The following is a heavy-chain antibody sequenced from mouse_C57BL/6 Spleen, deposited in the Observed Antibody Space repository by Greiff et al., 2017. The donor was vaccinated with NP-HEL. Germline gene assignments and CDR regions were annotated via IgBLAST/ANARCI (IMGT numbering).Heavy chain of an antibody. CDR2: ISSGGDYS. Sequence: EVQLLESGAGLVKPGGSLKLSCAASGFTFSSYVMSWVRQTPEQRLEWVAYISSGGDYSNYADTVKGRFTLTRDNARNTLYLQLSRLKSEDTAMDYCTRVGDYEKGYAMDYWGQGTSVTVSS. D-gene: IGHD2-4*01. J-gene: IGHJ4*01. CDR3: TRVGDYEKGYAMDY. V-gene: IGHV5-9-1*02. CDR1: GFTFSSYV.